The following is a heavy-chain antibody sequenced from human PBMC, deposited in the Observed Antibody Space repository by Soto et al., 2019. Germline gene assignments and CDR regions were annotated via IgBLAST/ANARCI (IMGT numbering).Heavy chain of an antibody. CDR1: GFTFSSYG. J-gene: IGHJ6*02. Sequence: GGSLRLSCAASGFTFSSYGMHWVRQAPGKGLEWVAVIWYDGSNKYYADSVKGRFTISRDNSKNTLYLQMNSLRAEDTAVYYCARYMTTGYYYYGMDVWGQGTTVTVSS. V-gene: IGHV3-33*01. CDR3: ARYMTTGYYYYGMDV. D-gene: IGHD4-17*01. CDR2: IWYDGSNK.